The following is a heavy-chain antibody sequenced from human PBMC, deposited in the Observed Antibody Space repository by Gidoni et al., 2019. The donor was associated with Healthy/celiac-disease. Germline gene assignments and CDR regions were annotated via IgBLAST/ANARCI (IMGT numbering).Heavy chain of an antibody. CDR3: ARVHCSTSCYRGLDAFDI. J-gene: IGHJ3*02. Sequence: QVQLQESGPGLVKPSETLSLTCTVSGGSISSYYWSWIRQPAGKGLEWIGRIYTSGSTNYNPSLKSRVTMSVDTSKNQFSLKLSSVTAADTAVYYCARVHCSTSCYRGLDAFDIWGQGTMVTVSS. D-gene: IGHD2-2*01. V-gene: IGHV4-4*07. CDR1: GGSISSYY. CDR2: IYTSGST.